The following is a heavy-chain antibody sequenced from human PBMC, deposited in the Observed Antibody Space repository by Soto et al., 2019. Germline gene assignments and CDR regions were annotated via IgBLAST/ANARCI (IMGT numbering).Heavy chain of an antibody. Sequence: EVQLLESGGGLVQPGGSLRLSCAASGFTFSSYAMRWVRQAPVNVLEWVSDISGSGGSTYYEDSVKGRFTISRDNSKNTLYLQINSLRAEDTAVYYCARRGSGSYYDYWGQGTLVTVSS. D-gene: IGHD1-26*01. CDR1: GFTFSSYA. J-gene: IGHJ4*02. V-gene: IGHV3-23*01. CDR2: ISGSGGST. CDR3: ARRGSGSYYDY.